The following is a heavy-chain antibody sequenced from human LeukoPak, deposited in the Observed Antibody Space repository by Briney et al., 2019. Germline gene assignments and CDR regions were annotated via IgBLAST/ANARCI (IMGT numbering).Heavy chain of an antibody. CDR2: IYYSGSA. D-gene: IGHD6-19*01. V-gene: IGHV4-59*01. CDR1: GGSISTYY. Sequence: SETLSLTCTVSGGSISTYYWSWIRQPPRKGLEWIGNIYYSGSAIYNPSLKSRVTISVDTSKDQFSLNLTSVTAADTAVYYCAREGRLMGYSGGLGFVYWGQGTLVTVSS. CDR3: AREGRLMGYSGGLGFVY. J-gene: IGHJ4*02.